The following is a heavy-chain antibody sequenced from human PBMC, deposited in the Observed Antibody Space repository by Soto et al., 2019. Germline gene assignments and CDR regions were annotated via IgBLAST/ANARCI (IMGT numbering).Heavy chain of an antibody. CDR3: ARDRFVVVPAASNYFDY. CDR2: IWYDGSNK. J-gene: IGHJ4*02. CDR1: GFTFSSYG. V-gene: IGHV3-33*01. D-gene: IGHD2-2*01. Sequence: GGSLRLSCAASGFTFSSYGMHWVRQAPGKGLEWVAVIWYDGSNKYYADSVKGRFTISRDNSKNTLYLQMNSLRAEDTAVYYCARDRFVVVPAASNYFDYGGQGPLVTVPS.